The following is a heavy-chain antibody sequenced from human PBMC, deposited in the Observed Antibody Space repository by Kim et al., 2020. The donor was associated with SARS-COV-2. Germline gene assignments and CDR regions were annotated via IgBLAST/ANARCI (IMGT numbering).Heavy chain of an antibody. Sequence: SETLSLTCTVSGGSISSSSYYWGWIRQPPGKGLEWIGSIYYSGSTYYNPSLKSRVTISVDTSKNQFSLKLSSVTAADTAVYYCARLVSSGWSAFVDYWGQGTLVTVSS. CDR3: ARLVSSGWSAFVDY. CDR2: IYYSGST. V-gene: IGHV4-39*01. J-gene: IGHJ4*02. D-gene: IGHD6-19*01. CDR1: GGSISSSSYY.